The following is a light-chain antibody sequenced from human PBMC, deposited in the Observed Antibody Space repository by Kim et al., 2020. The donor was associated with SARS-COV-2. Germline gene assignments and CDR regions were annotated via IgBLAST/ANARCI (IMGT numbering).Light chain of an antibody. CDR3: QAWDSSPHVV. CDR1: TLGVKF. Sequence: SSELTQPPSVSVSPGQTANITCSGETLGVKFACWYQQKPGQSPVLVIYQDTKRPSGIPERFSGSNSGNTATLTISGTQAMDEADYYCQAWDSSPHVVFGG. J-gene: IGLJ2*01. V-gene: IGLV3-1*01. CDR2: QDT.